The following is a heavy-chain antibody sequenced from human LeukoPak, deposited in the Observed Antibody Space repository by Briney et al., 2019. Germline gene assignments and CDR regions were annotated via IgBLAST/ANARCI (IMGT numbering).Heavy chain of an antibody. V-gene: IGHV3-23*01. CDR1: GSTFSSYA. CDR2: ISPSGGSR. Sequence: GGSLRLSCAASGSTFSSYAMSWVRQAPGKGLEWVSAISPSGGSRYYADSVKGRFAISRDNSKNTLYLQMNSLRAEDTAVYYCAKERSDFWIPDSWGQGTLVTVSS. CDR3: AKERSDFWIPDS. D-gene: IGHD3-3*01. J-gene: IGHJ4*02.